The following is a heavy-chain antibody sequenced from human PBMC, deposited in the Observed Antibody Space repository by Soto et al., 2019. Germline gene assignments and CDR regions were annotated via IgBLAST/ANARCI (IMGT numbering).Heavy chain of an antibody. J-gene: IGHJ4*02. CDR3: AKTPNFSCSSPYCYKFYFDF. D-gene: IGHD2-2*02. CDR1: GFTFNTYG. Sequence: QEQLVESGGGVVQPGRSLRLSCAASGFTFNTYGMHWVRQAPGKGLEWVAVISYDGSDKYYADSVKGRFIISRDNSKNTLYLKMNTRRAEDTAIYYCAKTPNFSCSSPYCYKFYFDFWGQGALVTVSS. CDR2: ISYDGSDK. V-gene: IGHV3-30*18.